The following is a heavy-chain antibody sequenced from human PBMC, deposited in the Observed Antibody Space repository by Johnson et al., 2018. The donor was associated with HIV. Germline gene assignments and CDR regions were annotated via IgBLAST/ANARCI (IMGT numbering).Heavy chain of an antibody. CDR2: INWNGDST. J-gene: IGHJ3*02. V-gene: IGHV3-20*04. CDR1: GFTFDDYG. D-gene: IGHD7-27*01. CDR3: ARLGAITATGVGALDI. Sequence: VQLVESGGVVVQPGGSLRLSCAASGFTFDDYGMSWVRQAPGKGLEWVSGINWNGDSTGYADSLQGRFPISRDNAKNTLSLQMNRLRIEDTAVYYCARLGAITATGVGALDIWGRGTMVTVSS.